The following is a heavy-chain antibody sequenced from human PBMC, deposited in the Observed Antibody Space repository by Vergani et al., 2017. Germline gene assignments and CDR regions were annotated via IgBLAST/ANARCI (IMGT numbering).Heavy chain of an antibody. Sequence: EVQLLESGGDLVQPGGSLRLSCAASGFTFNHYAMNWVRQAPGKGLEWVAGISGSGGSTYYAGSVKGRFTISRDSSKNTLYLQMNSLSAGDTAVYYCAKANPRNSXYDYLYSYHAMNVWGQGTTFTVSS. V-gene: IGHV3-23*01. CDR2: ISGSGGST. CDR1: GFTFNHYA. CDR3: AKANPRNSXYDYLYSYHAMNV. J-gene: IGHJ6*02. D-gene: IGHD5-12*01.